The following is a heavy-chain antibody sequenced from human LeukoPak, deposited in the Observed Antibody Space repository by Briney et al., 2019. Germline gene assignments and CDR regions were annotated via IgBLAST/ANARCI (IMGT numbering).Heavy chain of an antibody. CDR1: GYTFTSYY. CDR3: ARKFLGSRGYYFDY. Sequence: ASVKVSCKASGYTFTSYYMHWVRQAPVQGLEWMGIINPSGGSTSYAQKFQGRVTMTRNTSIRTAYMELSSLRSEDTAVYYCARKFLGSRGYYFDYWGQGTLVTVSS. CDR2: INPSGGST. J-gene: IGHJ4*02. V-gene: IGHV1-46*01. D-gene: IGHD3-10*01.